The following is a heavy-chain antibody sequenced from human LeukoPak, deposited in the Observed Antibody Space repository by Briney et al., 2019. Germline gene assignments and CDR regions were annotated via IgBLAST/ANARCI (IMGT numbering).Heavy chain of an antibody. CDR1: GGSISSSSYY. CDR2: IYYSGST. CDR3: ARDGGGYCSSTSCYSFDY. Sequence: SETLSLTCTVSGGSISSSSYYWGWIRQPPGKGLEWIGSIYYSGSTYYNPSLKSRVTISVDTSKNQFPLKLSSVTAADTAVYYCARDGGGYCSSTSCYSFDYWGQGTLVTVSS. D-gene: IGHD2-2*01. V-gene: IGHV4-39*06. J-gene: IGHJ4*02.